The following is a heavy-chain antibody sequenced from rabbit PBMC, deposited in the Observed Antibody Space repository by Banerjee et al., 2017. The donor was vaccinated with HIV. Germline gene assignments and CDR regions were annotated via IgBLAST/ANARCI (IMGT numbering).Heavy chain of an antibody. CDR2: IYIGDDST. CDR3: ARDLIGGSYAFNL. Sequence: QSLEESGGGLVKPGASLTLTCTASGFSFSSGYCMYWVRQAPGKGLEWIACIYIGDDSTWYASWAKGRFTISKTSSTTVTLQMTSLTAADTATYFCARDLIGGSYAFNLWGPGTLVTVS. D-gene: IGHD8-1*01. CDR1: GFSFSSGYC. J-gene: IGHJ4*01. V-gene: IGHV1S40*01.